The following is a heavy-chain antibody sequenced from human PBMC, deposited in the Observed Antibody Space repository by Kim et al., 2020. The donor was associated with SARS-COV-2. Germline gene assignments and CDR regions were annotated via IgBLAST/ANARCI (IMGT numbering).Heavy chain of an antibody. V-gene: IGHV1-3*01. CDR3: ARMEQQLVRTLDY. CDR2: INAGNGNT. CDR1: GYTFTSYA. D-gene: IGHD6-13*01. Sequence: ASVKVSCKASGYTFTSYAMHWVRQAPGQRLEWMGWINAGNGNTKYSQKFQGRVTITRDTSASTAYMELSSLRSEDTAVYYCARMEQQLVRTLDYWGQGTLVTVSS. J-gene: IGHJ4*02.